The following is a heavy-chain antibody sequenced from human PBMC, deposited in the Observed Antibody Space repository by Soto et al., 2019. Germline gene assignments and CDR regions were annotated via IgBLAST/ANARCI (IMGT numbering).Heavy chain of an antibody. D-gene: IGHD3-22*01. V-gene: IGHV1-69*01. CDR1: GGTFSSYA. CDR2: IIPIFGTA. J-gene: IGHJ6*02. CDR3: ARVAPMYYYDSSGPNYYYYGMDV. Sequence: QVQLVQSGAEVKKPGSSVKVSCKASGGTFSSYAISWVRQAPGQGLEWMGGIIPIFGTANYAQKFQGRVTITADESTSTAYMELSSLRSEDTAVYYCARVAPMYYYDSSGPNYYYYGMDVWGQGTTVTVSS.